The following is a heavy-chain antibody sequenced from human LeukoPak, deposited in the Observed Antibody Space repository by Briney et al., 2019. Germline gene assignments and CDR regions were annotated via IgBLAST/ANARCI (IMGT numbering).Heavy chain of an antibody. CDR2: IYSCGST. Sequence: GSLRLSCAASGFTVSSTYMTWVRQAPGKGLEWVSVIYSCGSTYSADSVKGRFTISRDNSKNTLYLQMNSLRVEDTAVYYCARDPALESSSWYIDAFDIWGQGTMVTVSS. D-gene: IGHD6-13*01. CDR3: ARDPALESSSWYIDAFDI. CDR1: GFTVSSTY. J-gene: IGHJ3*02. V-gene: IGHV3-66*01.